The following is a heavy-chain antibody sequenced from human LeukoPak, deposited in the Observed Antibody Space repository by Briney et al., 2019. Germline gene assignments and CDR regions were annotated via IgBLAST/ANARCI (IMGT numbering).Heavy chain of an antibody. CDR2: ISAYNGYT. CDR3: ARVNYDFWSGYYVY. Sequence: ASVKVSCKASGYTFTSYGISWVRQAPGLGLEWMGWISAYNGYTNYPQKLQGRVTMTTDTSTSTAYMELRSLRSDDTAVYYCARVNYDFWSGYYVYWGQGTLVTVSS. V-gene: IGHV1-18*01. J-gene: IGHJ4*02. CDR1: GYTFTSYG. D-gene: IGHD3-3*01.